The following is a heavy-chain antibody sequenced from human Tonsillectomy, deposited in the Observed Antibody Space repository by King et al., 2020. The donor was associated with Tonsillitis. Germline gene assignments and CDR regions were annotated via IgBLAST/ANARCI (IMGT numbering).Heavy chain of an antibody. J-gene: IGHJ4*02. D-gene: IGHD4-17*01. CDR3: ARDISNYGFDY. V-gene: IGHV3-11*05. Sequence: QVQLVESGGGLVKPGGSLRLSCAASGFTFSDYYMSWIRQAPGKGLEWVSHIGNSGTYTNYADSVKGRFTISRDNAKNSVYLQMNSLRAEDTAVYYCARDISNYGFDYWGQGTLVTVSS. CDR1: GFTFSDYY. CDR2: IGNSGTYT.